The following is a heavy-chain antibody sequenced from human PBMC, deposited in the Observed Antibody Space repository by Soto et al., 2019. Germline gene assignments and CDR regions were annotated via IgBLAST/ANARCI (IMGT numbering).Heavy chain of an antibody. V-gene: IGHV3-30-3*01. D-gene: IGHD6-19*01. CDR1: GFTFSSYA. CDR2: ISYDGSNK. J-gene: IGHJ6*02. CDR3: ARAGSSGWYQLLYYYGMDV. Sequence: ALKLSRAASGFTFSSYAMHWVRQAPGKGLEWVAVISYDGSNKYYADSVKGRFTISRDNSKNTLYLQMNSLRAEDTAVYYCARAGSSGWYQLLYYYGMDVWGQGTTVTVSS.